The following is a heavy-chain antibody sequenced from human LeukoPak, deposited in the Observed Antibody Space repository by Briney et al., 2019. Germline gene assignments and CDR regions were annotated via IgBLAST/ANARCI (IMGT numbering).Heavy chain of an antibody. V-gene: IGHV1-69*13. CDR3: ARDRPGRYCSTTSCYITSPFDP. J-gene: IGHJ5*02. Sequence: SVKVSCKASRGTFSSYAISWVRQAPGQGLEWMGGIIPIFGTAVYAQKFQGRVTITADEFTSTAYMELSGLRSEDTAVYYCARDRPGRYCSTTSCYITSPFDPWGQGTLVTVSS. CDR1: RGTFSSYA. CDR2: IIPIFGTA. D-gene: IGHD2-2*02.